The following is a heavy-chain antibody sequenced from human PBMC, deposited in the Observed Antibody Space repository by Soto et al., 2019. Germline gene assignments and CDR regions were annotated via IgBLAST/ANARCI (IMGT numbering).Heavy chain of an antibody. CDR2: IRSKAYGGTT. V-gene: IGHV3-49*03. J-gene: IGHJ3*02. CDR3: TRDSASISSEYSGYDPDAFDI. D-gene: IGHD5-12*01. Sequence: GGSLRLSCTASGFTFGDYAMSWFRQAPGKGLEWVGFIRSKAYGGTTEYAATVKGRFTISRDDSKSIAYLQMNSLKTEDKAVYYCTRDSASISSEYSGYDPDAFDIWGQGTMVTVSS. CDR1: GFTFGDYA.